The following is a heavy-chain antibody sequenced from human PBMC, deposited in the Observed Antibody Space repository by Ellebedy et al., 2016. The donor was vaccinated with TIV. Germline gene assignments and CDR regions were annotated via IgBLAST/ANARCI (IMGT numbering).Heavy chain of an antibody. V-gene: IGHV3-64*04. D-gene: IGHD3-10*01. J-gene: IGHJ6*02. CDR1: GFTFSSYA. CDR3: ARVLEGVRGQYYYYYYGMDV. Sequence: GESLKISCSASGFTFSSYAMHWVRQAPGKGLEYVSAISSNGGSTYYADSVKGRFTISRDNAKNSLYLQMNSLRAEDTAVYYCARVLEGVRGQYYYYYYGMDVWGQGTTVTVSS. CDR2: ISSNGGST.